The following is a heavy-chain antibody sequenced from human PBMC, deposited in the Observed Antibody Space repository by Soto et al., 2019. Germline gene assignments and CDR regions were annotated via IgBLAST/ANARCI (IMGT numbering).Heavy chain of an antibody. Sequence: QVQLVQSEAEVQKPGASVKVSCKTSGYIFKNYGISWVRQAPGQGLEWLGWIYPKEDRANIAQNFQGRVTLTTDTPTITAYIELRSLRFDDSAVYFCARDIDYDIDYWGQGTLVTVSS. V-gene: IGHV1-18*01. CDR1: GYIFKNYG. CDR2: IYPKEDRA. J-gene: IGHJ4*02. D-gene: IGHD4-17*01. CDR3: ARDIDYDIDY.